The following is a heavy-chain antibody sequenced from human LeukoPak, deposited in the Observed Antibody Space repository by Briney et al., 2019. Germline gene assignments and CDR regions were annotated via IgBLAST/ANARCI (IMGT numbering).Heavy chain of an antibody. V-gene: IGHV3-23*01. CDR1: GFTFSSYA. J-gene: IGHJ4*02. CDR3: AFRITMIVVVSWREY. CDR2: ISGSGGST. D-gene: IGHD3-22*01. Sequence: GGSLRLSCAVSGFTFSSYAMSWVRQAPGKGLEWVSAISGSGGSTYYADSVKGRFTISRDNSKNTLYLQMNSLRAEDTAVYYCAFRITMIVVVSWREYWGQGTLVTVSS.